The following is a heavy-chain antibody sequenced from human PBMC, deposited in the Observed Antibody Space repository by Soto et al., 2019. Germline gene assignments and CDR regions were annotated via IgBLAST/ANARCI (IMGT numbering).Heavy chain of an antibody. V-gene: IGHV4-59*08. J-gene: IGHJ4*02. CDR3: ARQRVYDFWSGYYTEVTNYYFDY. Sequence: SETLSLTCTVSGGSISSYFWTRIRQFPGKGLERIGYIYYSGSTNYNPSIKSRVTISVDTSKNQFSLKLSSVTAADTAVYYCARQRVYDFWSGYYTEVTNYYFDYWGQGTLVTVSS. CDR2: IYYSGST. D-gene: IGHD3-3*01. CDR1: GGSISSYF.